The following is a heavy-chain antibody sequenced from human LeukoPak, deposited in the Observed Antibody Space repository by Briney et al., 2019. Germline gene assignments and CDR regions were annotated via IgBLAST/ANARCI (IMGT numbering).Heavy chain of an antibody. V-gene: IGHV4-34*01. CDR2: INHSGST. CDR1: GGSFSGYY. J-gene: IGHJ5*02. D-gene: IGHD2-15*01. CDR3: ARGGYCSGGSCYQLRARKYNWFDP. Sequence: PSETLSLTCAVYGGSFSGYYWSWIRQPPGKGLEWIGEINHSGSTNYNPSLESRVTISVDTSKNQFSLKLSSVTAADTAVYYCARGGYCSGGSCYQLRARKYNWFDPWGQGTLVTVSS.